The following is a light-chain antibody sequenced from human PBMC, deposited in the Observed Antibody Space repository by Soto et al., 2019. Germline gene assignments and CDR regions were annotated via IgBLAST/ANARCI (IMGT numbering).Light chain of an antibody. CDR2: GAS. CDR3: QQYHDWPLT. J-gene: IGKJ4*01. Sequence: EIVMTQSPATLSVSPGDRATLSCRASQSVSSNLAWYQQKPGQAPRLLIYGASTRATGIPDTFSGGGSATEFTLTISSLQSEDFVVYYCQQYHDWPLTFGGGTKVDIK. V-gene: IGKV3D-15*01. CDR1: QSVSSN.